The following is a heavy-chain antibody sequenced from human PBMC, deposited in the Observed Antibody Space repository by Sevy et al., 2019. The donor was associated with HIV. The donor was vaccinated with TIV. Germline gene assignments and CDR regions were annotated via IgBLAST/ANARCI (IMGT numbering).Heavy chain of an antibody. CDR3: VVAGIKRVRAGGIDY. CDR2: ISAYNGNT. CDR1: GYTFTSYG. Sequence: ASVKVSCKASGYTFTSYGISWVRQAPGQGLEWMGWISAYNGNTNYAQKLQGRVTMTTDTSKSTAYMELRSLRSDDTVVYYCVVAGIKRVRAGGIDYWGQGTLVTVSS. J-gene: IGHJ4*02. V-gene: IGHV1-18*01. D-gene: IGHD6-19*01.